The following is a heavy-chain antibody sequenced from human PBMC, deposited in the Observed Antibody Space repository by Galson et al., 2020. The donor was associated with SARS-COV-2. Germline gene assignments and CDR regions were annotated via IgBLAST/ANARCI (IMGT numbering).Heavy chain of an antibody. Sequence: ASETLSLTCTVSGGPINIYSWSWIRQPPGKGLEWIGYLYYGGKTHNNPSLKSRVTISVDTSKSQFSLTLSSVTAADAAVYYCARLPVVRGVDYWGPGILVTVSS. CDR1: GGPINIYS. CDR2: LYYGGKT. J-gene: IGHJ4*02. V-gene: IGHV4-59*13. D-gene: IGHD3-10*01. CDR3: ARLPVVRGVDY.